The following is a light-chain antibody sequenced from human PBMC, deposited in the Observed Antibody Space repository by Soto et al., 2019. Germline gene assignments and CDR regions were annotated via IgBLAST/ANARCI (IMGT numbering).Light chain of an antibody. CDR2: GAS. CDR1: ENIDDY. Sequence: IQMTQSPSSLSASVGDRVTITCRASENIDDYLNWYQQKPGKAPKLLIHGASNLQGGVPSRFSATGSGTDFTLSINTLHPEDFATHYCQQSYNAPPYTFGPGTIVDLK. V-gene: IGKV1-39*01. CDR3: QQSYNAPPYT. J-gene: IGKJ3*01.